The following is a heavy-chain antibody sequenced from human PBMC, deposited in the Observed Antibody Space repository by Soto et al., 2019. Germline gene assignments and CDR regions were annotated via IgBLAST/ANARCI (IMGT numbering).Heavy chain of an antibody. CDR2: IYFSGST. Sequence: PSETLSLTCSVSSGSISSYYLSWIRQPPGKGLEWIGHIYFSGSTKYNPSLKSRVTMSVDTSKNQFFLKVSSVTASDSAVYYCARDRAIVGASDTYYYGMSVWGRGTPVTVSS. D-gene: IGHD1-26*01. CDR1: SGSISSYY. CDR3: ARDRAIVGASDTYYYGMSV. V-gene: IGHV4-59*01. J-gene: IGHJ6*02.